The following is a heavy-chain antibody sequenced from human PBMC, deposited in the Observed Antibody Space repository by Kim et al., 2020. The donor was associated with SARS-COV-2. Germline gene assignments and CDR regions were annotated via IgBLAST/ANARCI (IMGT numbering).Heavy chain of an antibody. Sequence: GGSLRLSCTTSGFTFSSFAMTWIRQAPGKGLEWVSTISPGGCSSLYADSVKGRFTISRDNANNTLYLQMNSLRAEDTALYYCANDVSPGRSSHFADY. CDR1: GFTFSSFA. CDR2: ISPGGCSS. V-gene: IGHV3-23*01. J-gene: IGHJ4*01. CDR3: ANDVSPGRSSHFADY. D-gene: IGHD2-2*01.